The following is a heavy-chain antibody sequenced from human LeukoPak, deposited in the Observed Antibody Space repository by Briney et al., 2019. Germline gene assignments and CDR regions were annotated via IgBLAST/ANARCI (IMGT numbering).Heavy chain of an antibody. D-gene: IGHD6-13*01. Sequence: QPGGSMRLSCAASGFTFSSYAMSWVRQAPGKGLEWVSAISGSGGSTYYADSVKGRFTISRDNSKNTLYLQMNSLRAEDTAVYYRSGSSWYFDYWGQGTLVTVSS. CDR3: SGSSWYFDY. CDR1: GFTFSSYA. J-gene: IGHJ4*02. CDR2: ISGSGGST. V-gene: IGHV3-23*01.